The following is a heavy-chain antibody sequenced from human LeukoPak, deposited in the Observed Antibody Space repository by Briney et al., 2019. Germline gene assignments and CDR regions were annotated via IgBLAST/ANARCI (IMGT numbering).Heavy chain of an antibody. J-gene: IGHJ4*02. V-gene: IGHV5-51*01. CDR1: GYSFTSYW. CDR2: IYPGDSDT. D-gene: IGHD3-9*01. CDR3: AREYDILTGYYTN. Sequence: GESLKISCKGSGYSFTSYWVGWVRQMPGKGLEWMGIIYPGDSDTRYSPSFQGQVTISADKSISTAYLQWSSLKASDTAMYYCAREYDILTGYYTNWGQGTLVTVSS.